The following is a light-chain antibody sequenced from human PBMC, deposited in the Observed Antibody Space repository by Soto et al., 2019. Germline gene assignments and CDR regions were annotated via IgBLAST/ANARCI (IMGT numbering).Light chain of an antibody. CDR3: QQYNSYSWT. J-gene: IGKJ1*01. CDR2: DAS. Sequence: DIQMTQSPSTLSASVGDRVTITCRASQSIGSWLAWYQQKPGKAPNRLIYDASSLETGVPSRFSGSGSGTEFTLTISSLQPDDFATCYCQQYNSYSWTFGQGNKVEIK. CDR1: QSIGSW. V-gene: IGKV1-5*01.